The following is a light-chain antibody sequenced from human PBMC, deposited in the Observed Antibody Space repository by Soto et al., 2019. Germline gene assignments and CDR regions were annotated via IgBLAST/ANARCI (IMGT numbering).Light chain of an antibody. Sequence: LAQPPSASGFPGQSVTISCTGTSSDVGYYDYVSWYQQHPGKAPKLVIYEVTKRPSGVPDRVSASKSGNTASLTVSGLRAEDEADYYCSSYAGSNNFVFGSGTKVTVL. V-gene: IGLV2-8*01. CDR3: SSYAGSNNFV. CDR1: SSDVGYYDY. J-gene: IGLJ1*01. CDR2: EVT.